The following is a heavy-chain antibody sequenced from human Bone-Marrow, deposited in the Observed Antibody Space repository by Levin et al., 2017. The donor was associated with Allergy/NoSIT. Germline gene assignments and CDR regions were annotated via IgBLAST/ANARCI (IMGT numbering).Heavy chain of an antibody. CDR1: GFTFSTYA. V-gene: IGHV3-23*01. D-gene: IGHD3-22*01. CDR2: ISDSGGTS. Sequence: LKISCAASGFTFSTYAMSWVRQVPGKGLEWVSGISDSGGTSYYPDSVKGRFTISRDNSKNTLYLQMNSLTADDTAVYYCAREPYYYDTKNYYYYGSGALDIWGQGTTVTVSS. J-gene: IGHJ3*02. CDR3: AREPYYYDTKNYYYYGSGALDI.